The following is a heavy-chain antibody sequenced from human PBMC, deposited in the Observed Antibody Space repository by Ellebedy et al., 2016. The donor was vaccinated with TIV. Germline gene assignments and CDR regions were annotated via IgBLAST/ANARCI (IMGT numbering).Heavy chain of an antibody. V-gene: IGHV3-30*18. J-gene: IGHJ6*02. Sequence: PGGSLRLSCAASEFTLNTYGMHWVRQTPDKGLEGVAFISSDGSEKYYVGSVKGRFTISRDIYKNTMYLEMNSLRGDDTAVYYCAEEGGSSGGASGMDVWGQGTTVIVSS. CDR3: AEEGGSSGGASGMDV. CDR1: EFTLNTYG. D-gene: IGHD6-6*01. CDR2: ISSDGSEK.